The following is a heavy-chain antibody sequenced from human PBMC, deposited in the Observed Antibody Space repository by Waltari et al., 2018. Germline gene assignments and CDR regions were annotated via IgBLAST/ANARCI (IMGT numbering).Heavy chain of an antibody. Sequence: EVQLVEYGGGLVQPGRSLRLACTTSGFTFGDYAMSWFRQAPGKGLEWIGFIRSKTYGGTAEYAASVRGRFTISRDDSKGIAYLQMNSLRTADTALYYCSRDGLTVGYGSWFDPWGQGTLVTVSS. V-gene: IGHV3-49*03. CDR1: GFTFGDYA. D-gene: IGHD4-17*01. CDR2: IRSKTYGGTA. J-gene: IGHJ5*02. CDR3: SRDGLTVGYGSWFDP.